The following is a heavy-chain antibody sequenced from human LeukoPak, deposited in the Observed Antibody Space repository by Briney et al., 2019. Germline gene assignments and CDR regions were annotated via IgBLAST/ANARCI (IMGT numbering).Heavy chain of an antibody. V-gene: IGHV3-23*01. CDR2: ISASGGET. CDR3: ARFFGSDWYKVIDY. J-gene: IGHJ4*02. CDR1: EFTFSNYA. Sequence: GESLRLSCAASEFTFSNYAMSWVRQAPGKGLEWVSSISASGGETYVVDSVKGRFSISRDNSKNTLYLQMNSLRAEDTAVYYCARFFGSDWYKVIDYWGQGTLVTVSS. D-gene: IGHD6-19*01.